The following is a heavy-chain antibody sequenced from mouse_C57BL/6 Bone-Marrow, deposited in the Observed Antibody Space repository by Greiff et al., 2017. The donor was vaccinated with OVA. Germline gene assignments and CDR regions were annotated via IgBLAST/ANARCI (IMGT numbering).Heavy chain of an antibody. Sequence: VQLQQSGAELVRPGASVKLSCKASGYTFTDYYINWVKQRPGQGLEWIARIYPGSGNTYYNEKFKGKATLTAEKSSSTAYMQLSSLTSEDSAVYFCAREELRLQFDYWGQGTTLTVSS. D-gene: IGHD3-2*02. CDR2: IYPGSGNT. V-gene: IGHV1-76*01. J-gene: IGHJ2*01. CDR1: GYTFTDYY. CDR3: AREELRLQFDY.